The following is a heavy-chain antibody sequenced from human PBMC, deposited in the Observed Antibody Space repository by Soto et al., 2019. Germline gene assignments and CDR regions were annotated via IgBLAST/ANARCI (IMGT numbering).Heavy chain of an antibody. Sequence: QVQFVQSGAEVKEPGDSVKVSCRASGYIFTSNDITWVRQAPGQGLEWMGWIRVRNGDTHYAPKFRGRVTVTRDTSTSTAYMELRSLRSDDTAVYYCARESRTSVDGVIGPGDYWGQGTLVTVSS. CDR3: ARESRTSVDGVIGPGDY. CDR2: IRVRNGDT. CDR1: GYIFTSND. V-gene: IGHV1-18*01. J-gene: IGHJ4*02. D-gene: IGHD3-10*01.